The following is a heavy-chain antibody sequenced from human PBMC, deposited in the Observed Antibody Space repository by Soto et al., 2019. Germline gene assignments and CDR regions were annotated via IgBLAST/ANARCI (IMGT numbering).Heavy chain of an antibody. CDR3: ARHGGTFDP. D-gene: IGHD1-7*01. J-gene: IGHJ5*02. CDR1: GFAISDYD. Sequence: QVQLVESGGGLVKPGGSLRLSCAASGFAISDYDMTWIRPAPGKGLEWVSYITASGTTKDYADSVKGRCTISRDTANNSLFLHMNSLRADDTAIYYCARHGGTFDPWGQGTLVTASS. V-gene: IGHV3-11*01. CDR2: ITASGTTK.